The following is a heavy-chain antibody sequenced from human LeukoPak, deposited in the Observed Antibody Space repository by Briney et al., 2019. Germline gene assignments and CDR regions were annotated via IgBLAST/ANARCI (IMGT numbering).Heavy chain of an antibody. CDR2: IKEDGSEK. CDR3: AKSGSSVFWS. J-gene: IGHJ5*02. Sequence: GGALRLSCAASGFTFTNHWMSWVRQAPGKGLEWVANIKEDGSEKYYVDSVKGRFTVSRDNVKNSLFLQMNSLRVDDTAVYYCAKSGSSVFWSWGQGTLVTVSS. CDR1: GFTFTNHW. D-gene: IGHD3-3*02. V-gene: IGHV3-7*03.